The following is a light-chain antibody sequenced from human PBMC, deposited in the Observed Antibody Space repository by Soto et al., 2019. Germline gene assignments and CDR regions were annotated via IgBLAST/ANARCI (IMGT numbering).Light chain of an antibody. CDR1: QSISSY. CDR3: QQSYSTPLT. J-gene: IGKJ5*01. V-gene: IGKV1-39*01. CDR2: AAS. Sequence: DIQMTQSPSSLSASVGDRVTITCRASQSISSYLNWYQQKPGKAPKLLIYAASSLQSGVPSRFSGSGSGTDFTLTISSLQPEDFPTYYCQQSYSTPLTFGQRTRLEIK.